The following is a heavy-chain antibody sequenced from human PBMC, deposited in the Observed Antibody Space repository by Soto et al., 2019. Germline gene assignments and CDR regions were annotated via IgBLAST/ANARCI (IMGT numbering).Heavy chain of an antibody. CDR3: ARAVWNDVGMGWFDP. D-gene: IGHD1-1*01. Sequence: QVQLVQSGAEVKKPGASVKVSCKASGYTFTSYGISWVRQAPGQGLEWMGWISAYNGNTNYAQKLLGRVTMTTDTSTSTAYMERRSLRSDDTAVYYCARAVWNDVGMGWFDPWGQGTLVTVSS. V-gene: IGHV1-18*01. CDR2: ISAYNGNT. J-gene: IGHJ5*02. CDR1: GYTFTSYG.